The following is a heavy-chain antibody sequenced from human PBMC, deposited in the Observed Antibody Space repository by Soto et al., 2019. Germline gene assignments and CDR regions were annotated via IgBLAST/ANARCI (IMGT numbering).Heavy chain of an antibody. D-gene: IGHD3-10*01. CDR3: ARAHFYYNSGNFYPWFDP. J-gene: IGHJ5*02. V-gene: IGHV4-30-4*01. Sequence: QVQLQESGPGLVKPSQTLSLTCSVSGVSITNEDYYWSWVRQPPGKGLEWIGNIFHSGRTYYNPSLKSRVTIAVDTPRNQFSLRLSSVTATDTAVYYCARAHFYYNSGNFYPWFDPWGQGTLVIVSS. CDR1: GVSITNEDYY. CDR2: IFHSGRT.